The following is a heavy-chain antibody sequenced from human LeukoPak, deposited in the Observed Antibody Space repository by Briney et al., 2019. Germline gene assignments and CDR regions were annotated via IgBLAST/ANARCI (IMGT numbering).Heavy chain of an antibody. V-gene: IGHV1-18*01. D-gene: IGHD6-19*01. Sequence: ASVKVSCKASGYTFTSYGISWVRQAPGQGLEWMGWISAYNGNTNYAQKLQGRVTMTTDTSTSTAYMELRSLRSDDTAVYYCARVGQWLVENDWFDPWGQGTLVTVSS. CDR2: ISAYNGNT. CDR1: GYTFTSYG. CDR3: ARVGQWLVENDWFDP. J-gene: IGHJ5*02.